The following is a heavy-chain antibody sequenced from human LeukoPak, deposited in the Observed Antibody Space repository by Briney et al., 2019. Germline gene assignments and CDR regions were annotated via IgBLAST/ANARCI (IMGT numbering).Heavy chain of an antibody. V-gene: IGHV4-34*01. Sequence: SETLSLTCAVYGESFSGYYWSWIRQPPGKGLEWIGEINHSGSTNYNPSLKSRVTISVDTSKNQFSLKLSSVTAADTAVYYCARGERGYSYGYWGQGTLVTVSS. CDR2: INHSGST. CDR3: ARGERGYSYGY. D-gene: IGHD5-18*01. J-gene: IGHJ4*02. CDR1: GESFSGYY.